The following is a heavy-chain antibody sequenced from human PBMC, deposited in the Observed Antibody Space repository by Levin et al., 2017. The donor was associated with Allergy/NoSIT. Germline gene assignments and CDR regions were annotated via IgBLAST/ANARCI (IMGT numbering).Heavy chain of an antibody. J-gene: IGHJ4*02. Sequence: PGGSLRLSCAASEFTFSSYAMSWVRQAPGKGLEWVSAISGSGGSTYYADSVKGRFTISRANSKNTLYLQMNSLRAEDTAVYYCAKDLGSVYYDLLTSYDYWGQGTLVTVSS. CDR1: EFTFSSYA. V-gene: IGHV3-23*01. D-gene: IGHD3-9*01. CDR3: AKDLGSVYYDLLTSYDY. CDR2: ISGSGGST.